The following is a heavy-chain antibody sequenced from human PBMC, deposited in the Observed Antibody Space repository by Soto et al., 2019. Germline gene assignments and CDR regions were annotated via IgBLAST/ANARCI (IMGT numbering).Heavy chain of an antibody. J-gene: IGHJ4*02. D-gene: IGHD5-18*01. CDR1: GYTFTSYG. CDR3: ASVLLVGYGLEGESD. V-gene: IGHV1-18*01. CDR2: ISAYNGNT. Sequence: QVQLVQSGAEVKKPGASVKVSCKASGYTFTSYGISWVRQAPGQGLEWMGWISAYNGNTNYAQKLQGRVTMTTDTATRTAYMELRSLRSDDTAVYYCASVLLVGYGLEGESDWGQGTLVTVSS.